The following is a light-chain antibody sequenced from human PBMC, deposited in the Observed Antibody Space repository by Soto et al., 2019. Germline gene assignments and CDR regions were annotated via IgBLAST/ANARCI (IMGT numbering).Light chain of an antibody. CDR1: QDIRGA. Sequence: AIQVTQSPSSLSASVGDRVTITCRASQDIRGALAWYQQKPGKAPKLLIYDVSTLESGVPSRFSGSGSWTEFTLTISSLQPEDFGTYYWQQFNSYPITFGHGTRLEIK. CDR2: DVS. CDR3: QQFNSYPIT. V-gene: IGKV1-13*02. J-gene: IGKJ5*01.